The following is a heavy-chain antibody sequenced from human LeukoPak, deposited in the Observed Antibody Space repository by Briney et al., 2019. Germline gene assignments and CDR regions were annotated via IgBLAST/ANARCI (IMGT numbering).Heavy chain of an antibody. CDR2: ISGSGGST. D-gene: IGHD3-22*01. CDR1: GLTFSSYA. V-gene: IGHV3-23*01. Sequence: GGSLRLSCAASGLTFSSYAMSWVRQAPGKGLEWVSAISGSGGSTYYADSVKGRFTISRDNSKNTLYLQMNSLRAEDTAVYYCAKRGHYYDSPPSPLFDPWGQGTLVTVSS. J-gene: IGHJ5*02. CDR3: AKRGHYYDSPPSPLFDP.